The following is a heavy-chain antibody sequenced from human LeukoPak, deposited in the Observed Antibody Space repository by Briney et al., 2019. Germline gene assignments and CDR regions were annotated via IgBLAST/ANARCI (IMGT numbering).Heavy chain of an antibody. Sequence: SDPVSLICTVSSGSIRPYYWRWMRQSPGKGLVGIGYISHSGRTHYNPSLMSRLTMSVDTDRTQFSLNLNSVTAADTATFHCARHHPGTGSHTNYFFMDVWGKGTTATVSS. CDR3: ARHHPGTGSHTNYFFMDV. D-gene: IGHD3-10*01. CDR2: ISHSGRT. J-gene: IGHJ6*03. V-gene: IGHV4-59*08. CDR1: SGSIRPYY.